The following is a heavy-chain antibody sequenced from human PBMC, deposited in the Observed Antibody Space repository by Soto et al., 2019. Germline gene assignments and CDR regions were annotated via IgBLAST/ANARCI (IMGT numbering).Heavy chain of an antibody. J-gene: IGHJ1*01. V-gene: IGHV3-9*01. D-gene: IGHD5-12*01. CDR3: AKDGALSGSEYFQH. CDR1: GFTFDDYA. CDR2: ISWNSGSI. Sequence: PGASLRLSCAASGFTFDDYAMHWVRKAPGKGLEWVSGISWNSGSIGYADSVKGRFTISRDNAKNSLYLQMNSLRAEDTALYYCAKDGALSGSEYFQHWGQGTLVTVSS.